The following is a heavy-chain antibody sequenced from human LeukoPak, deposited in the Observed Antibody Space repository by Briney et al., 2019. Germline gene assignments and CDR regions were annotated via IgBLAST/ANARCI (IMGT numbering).Heavy chain of an antibody. J-gene: IGHJ3*02. Sequence: ASVKVSCKASGGTFSSYAISWVRQAPGQGLEWMGGIIPIFGTANYAQKFQGRVTITTDESTSTAYMELSSLRSEDTAVYYCAREMPPAYYDDSSGYYHGAFDIWGQGTMVTISS. CDR2: IIPIFGTA. V-gene: IGHV1-69*05. CDR1: GGTFSSYA. CDR3: AREMPPAYYDDSSGYYHGAFDI. D-gene: IGHD3-22*01.